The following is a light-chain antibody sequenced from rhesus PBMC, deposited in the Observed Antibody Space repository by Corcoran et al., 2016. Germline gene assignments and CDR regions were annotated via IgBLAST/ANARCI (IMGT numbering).Light chain of an antibody. V-gene: IGLV2-32*01. CDR2: EVT. CDR3: CSYAGSYNYI. CDR1: SSDIRDYNY. Sequence: QAALTQPRSVSGSPGQSVTISCTGTSSDIRDYNYFSWYQQHPDPAPKLIIYEVTKRPSGVSDRFSGSKSGSTASLTISGLQAEDEADYFCCSYAGSYNYIFDVGTRLTVL. J-gene: IGLJ1*01.